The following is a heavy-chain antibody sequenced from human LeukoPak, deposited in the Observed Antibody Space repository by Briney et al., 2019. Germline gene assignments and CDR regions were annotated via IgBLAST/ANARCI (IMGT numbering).Heavy chain of an antibody. V-gene: IGHV4-4*07. CDR3: ARVELRFLEWSNSDAFDI. CDR1: GGSISSYY. Sequence: SETLSLTCTDSGGSISSYYWSWIRQPAGKGLEWIGRIYTSGSTNYNPSLKSRVTMSVDTSKNQFSLKLSSVTAADTAVYYCARVELRFLEWSNSDAFDIWGQGTMVTVSS. J-gene: IGHJ3*02. CDR2: IYTSGST. D-gene: IGHD3-3*01.